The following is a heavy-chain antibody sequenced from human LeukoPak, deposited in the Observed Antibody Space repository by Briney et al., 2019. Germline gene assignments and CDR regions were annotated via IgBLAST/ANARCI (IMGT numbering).Heavy chain of an antibody. CDR2: IYVTGT. CDR1: GGSIGTYY. D-gene: IGHD3-16*02. CDR3: ARHIGGGIEDMDV. Sequence: SETLALTCTVSGGSIGTYYWSWIRQSPGKGLEWIGYIYVTGTRYNPYLQSRVTISVDRSRNQFFLKMSSVTAADTAVYYCARHIGGGIEDMDVWGKGTKVIVSS. V-gene: IGHV4-59*08. J-gene: IGHJ6*03.